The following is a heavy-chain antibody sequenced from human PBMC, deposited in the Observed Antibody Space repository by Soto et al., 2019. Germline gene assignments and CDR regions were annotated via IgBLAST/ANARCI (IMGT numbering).Heavy chain of an antibody. J-gene: IGHJ4*02. D-gene: IGHD6-6*01. Sequence: ASVKVSCKASGGTFSSYAISWVRKAPGQGLEWMGGIIPIFGTANFAQKFQGRVTITADESTSTAYMELSSLRSEDTAVYYCARRAVGAARRFYFDYWGQGTLVTVSS. CDR3: ARRAVGAARRFYFDY. V-gene: IGHV1-69*13. CDR1: GGTFSSYA. CDR2: IIPIFGTA.